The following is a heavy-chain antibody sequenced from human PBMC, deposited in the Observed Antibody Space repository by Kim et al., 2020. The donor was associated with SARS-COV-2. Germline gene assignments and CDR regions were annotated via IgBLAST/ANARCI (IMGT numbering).Heavy chain of an antibody. CDR2: ISGSGGST. D-gene: IGHD2-2*01. CDR3: AKEGGPYCSSTSCQIQGAFDI. J-gene: IGHJ3*02. Sequence: GGSLRLSCAASGFTFSSYAMSWVRQAPGKGLEWVSAISGSGGSTYYADSVKGRFTISRDNSKNTLYLQMNSLRAEDTAVYYCAKEGGPYCSSTSCQIQGAFDIWGQGTMVTVSS. V-gene: IGHV3-23*01. CDR1: GFTFSSYA.